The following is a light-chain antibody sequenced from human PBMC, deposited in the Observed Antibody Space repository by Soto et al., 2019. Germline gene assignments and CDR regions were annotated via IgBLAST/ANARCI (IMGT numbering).Light chain of an antibody. CDR3: HQYNSWFT. V-gene: IGKV3-15*01. Sequence: EIVLTQSPATLSVSPGERATLSCRASQNVRYNLAWYQQKPGQAPRLLIYGASTRAIDIPPMFSGSGSGTEFTLPINSLQSEDFAVYYCHQYNSWFTFGQGTKLEIK. J-gene: IGKJ2*01. CDR1: QNVRYN. CDR2: GAS.